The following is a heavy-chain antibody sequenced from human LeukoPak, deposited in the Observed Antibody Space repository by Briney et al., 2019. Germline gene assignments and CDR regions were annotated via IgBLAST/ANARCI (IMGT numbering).Heavy chain of an antibody. CDR3: VRDLTIVGVAQVHH. V-gene: IGHV3-48*01. CDR2: ISTNSGTI. J-gene: IGHJ5*02. CDR1: GFTFSIYT. Sequence: GGSLRLSCAASGFTFSIYTMNWVRQAPGKGLEWISYISTNSGTIWYADSVKGRFSISRDNAKNSLFLHMNSLRAEDTAVYYCVRDLTIVGVAQVHHWGQGTLVTVSS. D-gene: IGHD1-26*01.